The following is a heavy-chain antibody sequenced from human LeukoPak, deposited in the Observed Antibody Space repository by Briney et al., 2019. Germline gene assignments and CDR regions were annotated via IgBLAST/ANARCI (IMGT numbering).Heavy chain of an antibody. D-gene: IGHD6-13*01. CDR3: ARLRSVGQLADYFDY. CDR2: IYYSGST. J-gene: IGHJ4*02. CDR1: GGSISSSSYY. V-gene: IGHV4-39*01. Sequence: PSETLSLTXTVSGGSISSSSYYWGWIRQPPGKGLEWIGSIYYSGSTYYNPSLKSRVTISVDTSKNQFSLKLSSVTAADTAVYYCARLRSVGQLADYFDYWGQRTLVTVSS.